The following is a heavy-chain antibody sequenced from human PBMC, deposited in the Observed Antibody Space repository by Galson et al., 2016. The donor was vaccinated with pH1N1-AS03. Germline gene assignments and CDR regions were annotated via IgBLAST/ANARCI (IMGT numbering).Heavy chain of an antibody. CDR2: IIPMLNIP. D-gene: IGHD5-18*01. Sequence: SVKVSCKASGGTFNTYAISWVRQAPGQGLEWMGRIIPMLNIPDYAQKFQGRVTITADKSTNTAYMEPTNLRSDDTALYYCAKGDSATPTGTFDIWGQGTVVTVSS. CDR1: GGTFNTYA. V-gene: IGHV1-69*04. CDR3: AKGDSATPTGTFDI. J-gene: IGHJ3*02.